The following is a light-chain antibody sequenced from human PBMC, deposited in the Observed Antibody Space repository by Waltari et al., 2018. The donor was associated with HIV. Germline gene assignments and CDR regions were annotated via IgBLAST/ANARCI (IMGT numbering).Light chain of an antibody. CDR3: NSRDNSSKHYV. CDR1: SVRRYY. V-gene: IGLV3-19*01. J-gene: IGLJ1*01. Sequence: STELTQDPAVSVALGQTVRITCQGDSVRRYYASRYQQKPGHAPALVIYGKNNRPSGIPDRFSGSTSGNTASLTITGAQAEDEADYYCNSRDNSSKHYVFGSGTKVTVL. CDR2: GKN.